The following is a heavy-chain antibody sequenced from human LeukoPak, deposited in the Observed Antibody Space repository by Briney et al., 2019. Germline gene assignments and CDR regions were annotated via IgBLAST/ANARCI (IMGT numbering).Heavy chain of an antibody. Sequence: HPGGSLRLSCAASGFTFSSYSMNWVRQAPGKGLEWVSAISGSGGSTYYADSVKGRFTISRDNSKNTLYLQMNSLRAEDTAVYYCAKVVIRDFDYWGQGTLVTVSS. D-gene: IGHD2/OR15-2a*01. CDR1: GFTFSSYS. V-gene: IGHV3-23*01. J-gene: IGHJ4*02. CDR3: AKVVIRDFDY. CDR2: ISGSGGST.